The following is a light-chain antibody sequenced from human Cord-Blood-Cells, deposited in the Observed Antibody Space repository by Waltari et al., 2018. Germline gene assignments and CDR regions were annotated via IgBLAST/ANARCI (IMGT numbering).Light chain of an antibody. V-gene: IGKV3-15*01. CDR1: QSVSSN. Sequence: PGERATLSCRASQSVSSNLAWYQQKPGQAPRLLIYGASTRATGIPARFSGSGSGTEFTLTISSLQSEDFAVYYCQQYNNWPFTFGPGTKVDIK. CDR3: QQYNNWPFT. CDR2: GAS. J-gene: IGKJ3*01.